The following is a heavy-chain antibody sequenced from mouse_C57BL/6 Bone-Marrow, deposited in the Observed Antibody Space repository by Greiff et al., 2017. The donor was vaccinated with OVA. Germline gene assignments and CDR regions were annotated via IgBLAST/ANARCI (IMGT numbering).Heavy chain of an antibody. J-gene: IGHJ4*01. CDR1: GYSFTDYE. Sequence: QVQLQQSGAELVRPGASVTLSCKASGYSFTDYEMNWVKQTPVHGLDWIGAIDPQTGATAYNQKFKGKAILTADKSSSTAYMELGSMTSEEYAVYYCTRGEACAMDYGGQGTTVTVS. CDR2: IDPQTGAT. CDR3: TRGEACAMDY. V-gene: IGHV1-15*01.